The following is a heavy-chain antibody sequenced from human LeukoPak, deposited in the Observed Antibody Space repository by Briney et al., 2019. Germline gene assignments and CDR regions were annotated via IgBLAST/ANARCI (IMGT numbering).Heavy chain of an antibody. CDR3: ARHQGIAVAGTPQKYYYYMDV. CDR2: INHSGNT. D-gene: IGHD6-19*01. CDR1: GGSFSGYY. V-gene: IGHV4-34*01. Sequence: MPSETLSLTCAVYGGSFSGYYWSWIRQPPGKGLEWIGDINHSGNTNCNPSLKSRVTISVDTSKNQFSLKLSSVTAADTAVYYCARHQGIAVAGTPQKYYYYMDVWGKGTTVTVSS. J-gene: IGHJ6*03.